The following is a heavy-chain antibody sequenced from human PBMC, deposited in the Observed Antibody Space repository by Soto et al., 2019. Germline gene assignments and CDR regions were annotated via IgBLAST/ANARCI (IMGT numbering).Heavy chain of an antibody. D-gene: IGHD3-10*01. Sequence: EVQLVESGGGLVQPGGSLRLSCAASGFTLSNYWMTWVRQAPGKGLEWVANINYDGSEKNYVDSVKGRFTISRDNTRNSLALQMNTLRAEDTAVYYCLSAGSAVSWGQGTLVTASS. CDR1: GFTLSNYW. V-gene: IGHV3-7*05. CDR2: INYDGSEK. CDR3: LSAGSAVS. J-gene: IGHJ4*02.